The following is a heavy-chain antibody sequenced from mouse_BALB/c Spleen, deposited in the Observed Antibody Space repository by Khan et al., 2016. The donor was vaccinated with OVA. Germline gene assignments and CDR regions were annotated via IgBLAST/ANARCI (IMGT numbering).Heavy chain of an antibody. D-gene: IGHD1-1*01. Sequence: EVQLVESGGDLVKPGGSLKLSCAASGFTFSTYGMSWVRQTPDKRLEWVATVSTGGGYTYYPDSLKGRFTISRDNAKNTLYLQMSSLKSEDTAMLYCERLAYYYDSEGFAYWGQGTLVTVSA. V-gene: IGHV5-6*01. CDR1: GFTFSTYG. J-gene: IGHJ3*01. CDR3: ERLAYYYDSEGFAY. CDR2: VSTGGGYT.